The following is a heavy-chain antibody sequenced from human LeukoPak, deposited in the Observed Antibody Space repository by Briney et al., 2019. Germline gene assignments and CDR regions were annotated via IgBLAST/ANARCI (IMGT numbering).Heavy chain of an antibody. CDR1: GGSFSGYY. CDR3: ARGDYGDYSFDY. Sequence: SETLSPTCAVYGGSFSGYYWSWIRQPPGKGLERIGEINHSGSTNYNPSLKSRVTISVDTSKNQFSLKLSSVTAADTAVYYCARGDYGDYSFDYWGQGTLVTVSS. D-gene: IGHD4-17*01. CDR2: INHSGST. J-gene: IGHJ4*02. V-gene: IGHV4-34*01.